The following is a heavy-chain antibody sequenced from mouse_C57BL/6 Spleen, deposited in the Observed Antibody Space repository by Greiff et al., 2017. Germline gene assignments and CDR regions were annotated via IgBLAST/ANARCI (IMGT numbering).Heavy chain of an antibody. V-gene: IGHV1-26*01. Sequence: VQLQQSGPELVKPGASVKISCKASGYTFTDYYMNWVKQSHGKSLEWIGDINPNNGGTSYNQKFKGKATLTVDKSSSTAYMELRSLTSEDSAVYYCAREEGYGSSPLYYFDYWGQGTTLTVSS. J-gene: IGHJ2*01. CDR1: GYTFTDYY. CDR2: INPNNGGT. CDR3: AREEGYGSSPLYYFDY. D-gene: IGHD1-1*01.